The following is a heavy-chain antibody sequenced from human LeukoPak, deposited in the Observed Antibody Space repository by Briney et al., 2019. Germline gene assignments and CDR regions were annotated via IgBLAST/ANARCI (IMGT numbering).Heavy chain of an antibody. CDR3: ARVKGRDSSSWLSETGLDY. Sequence: PSETLSLTCAVYGGSFSDYYWSWIRQPPGKGLEWIGEIRHSGSTNYNPSLKSRTTLSVDSSKNQFSLNLSSVTAADTAVYYCARVKGRDSSSWLSETGLDYWGQGTLVTVSS. CDR1: GGSFSDYY. J-gene: IGHJ4*02. V-gene: IGHV4-34*01. D-gene: IGHD6-13*01. CDR2: IRHSGST.